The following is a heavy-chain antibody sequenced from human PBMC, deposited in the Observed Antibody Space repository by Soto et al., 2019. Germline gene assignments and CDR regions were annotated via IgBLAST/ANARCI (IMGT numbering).Heavy chain of an antibody. J-gene: IGHJ4*02. CDR3: ARIVSEADGHDY. V-gene: IGHV5-51*01. Sequence: ESLKVSCKGSGYSFTSYWIGWVRQMPGKGLERMGIIYPGDSDTRYSPSFQGQVTISADKSISTAYLQWSSLKSSDTAMYYCARIVSEADGHDYWGQGTLVTVYS. CDR2: IYPGDSDT. CDR1: GYSFTSYW. D-gene: IGHD6-13*01.